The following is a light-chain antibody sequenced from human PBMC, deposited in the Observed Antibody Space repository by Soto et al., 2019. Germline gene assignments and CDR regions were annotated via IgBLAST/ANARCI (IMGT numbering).Light chain of an antibody. Sequence: QSVLTQPASVSGSPGQSITISCTGTRTDIGGYDHVSWYQQHPGKAPKLMIYDVSSRPSGVSDRFSGSKSANTASLTISGLQAEDEADYYCNSYTTSRCLYVFGTGTKVTVL. CDR2: DVS. V-gene: IGLV2-14*03. J-gene: IGLJ1*01. CDR3: NSYTTSRCLYV. CDR1: RTDIGGYDH.